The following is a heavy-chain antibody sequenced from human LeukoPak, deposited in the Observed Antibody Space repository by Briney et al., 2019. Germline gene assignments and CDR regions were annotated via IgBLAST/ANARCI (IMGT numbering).Heavy chain of an antibody. J-gene: IGHJ5*02. CDR3: ASYYYDSSGYYYGWFDP. CDR2: INHSGST. Sequence: PSQTLSLTCAVYGGSFSGYYWSWIRQPPGKGLEWIGEINHSGSTNYNPSLKSRVTISVDTSKNQFSLKLSSVTAADTAVYYCASYYYDSSGYYYGWFDPWGQGTLVTVSS. V-gene: IGHV4-34*01. CDR1: GGSFSGYY. D-gene: IGHD3-22*01.